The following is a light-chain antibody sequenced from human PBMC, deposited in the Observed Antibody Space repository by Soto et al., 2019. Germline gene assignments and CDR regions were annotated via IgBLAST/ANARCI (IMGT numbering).Light chain of an antibody. Sequence: ALQKTPSPSSLSSSVGDRGTITCWARPEIRTGLGWYQQKPGKAPKLLIYGATTLQSGVPSRFSGSGSGTDFTLTISGLQPEDFATYYCLQDYNYPRTFGQGTKVEVK. CDR2: GAT. J-gene: IGKJ1*01. CDR1: PEIRTG. CDR3: LQDYNYPRT. V-gene: IGKV1-6*01.